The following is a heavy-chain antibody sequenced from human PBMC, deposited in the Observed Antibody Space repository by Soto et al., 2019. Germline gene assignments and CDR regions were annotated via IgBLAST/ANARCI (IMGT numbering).Heavy chain of an antibody. V-gene: IGHV3-30-3*01. J-gene: IGHJ6*02. CDR2: ISYDGSNK. CDR1: GFTFSSYS. CDR3: ARDRRPLIFYYYYYGMDV. D-gene: IGHD3-3*02. Sequence: GGSLRLSCAASGFTFSSYSMHWVRQAPGKGLEWVAVISYDGSNKYYADSVKGRFTISRDNSKNTLYLQMNSLRAEDTAVYYCARDRRPLIFYYYYYGMDVWGQGTTVTVSS.